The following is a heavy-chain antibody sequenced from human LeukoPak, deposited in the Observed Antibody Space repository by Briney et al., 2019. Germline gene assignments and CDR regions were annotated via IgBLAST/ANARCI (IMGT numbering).Heavy chain of an antibody. CDR3: AKVTKYYYDSSGYYPYYFDY. CDR1: GFTFSSDA. Sequence: GGSLRLSCAASGFTFSSDAMSWVRQAPGKGLEWVSAISGSGGSTYYADSVKGRFTISRDNPKNTLYLQMNSLRAEDTAVYYCAKVTKYYYDSSGYYPYYFDYWGQGNLVTVSS. V-gene: IGHV3-23*01. J-gene: IGHJ4*02. CDR2: ISGSGGST. D-gene: IGHD3-22*01.